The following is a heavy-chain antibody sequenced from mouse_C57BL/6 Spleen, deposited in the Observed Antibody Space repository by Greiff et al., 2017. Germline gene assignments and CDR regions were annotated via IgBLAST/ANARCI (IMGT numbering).Heavy chain of an antibody. CDR2: ISSGSSTI. CDR3: SGGYDGFAY. V-gene: IGHV5-17*01. J-gene: IGHJ3*01. D-gene: IGHD2-2*01. Sequence: DVMLVESGGGLVKPGGSLKLSCAASGFTFSDYGMHWVRQAPEKGLEWVAYISSGSSTIYYADTVKGRFTISRDNAKNTLFLQMTSLRSEDTAMYYCSGGYDGFAYWGQGTLVTVSA. CDR1: GFTFSDYG.